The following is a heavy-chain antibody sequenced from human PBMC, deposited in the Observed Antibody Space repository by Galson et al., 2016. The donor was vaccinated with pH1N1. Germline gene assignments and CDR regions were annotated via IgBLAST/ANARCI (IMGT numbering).Heavy chain of an antibody. J-gene: IGHJ3*02. CDR1: GFTFSSYA. Sequence: SLRLSCAASGFTFSSYAMTWVRQAPGKGLEWVSTISGSGDSTYYTDSVKGRFTISRDNSKSTLYLQMSSLRAEDTAVYYCARDTSGHAPRPYGAFDIWGQGTMVTVSS. V-gene: IGHV3-23*01. CDR3: ARDTSGHAPRPYGAFDI. D-gene: IGHD3-10*01. CDR2: ISGSGDST.